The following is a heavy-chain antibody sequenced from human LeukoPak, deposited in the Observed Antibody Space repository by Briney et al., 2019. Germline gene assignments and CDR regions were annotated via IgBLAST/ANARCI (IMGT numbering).Heavy chain of an antibody. Sequence: SETLSLTCTVSGGSISSYYWSWIRQPSGKGLEWIGYIYYSGSTNYNPSLKSRVTISVDTSKNQFSLKLSSVTAADTAVYYCARSKRSYFDYWGQGTLVTVSS. CDR2: IYYSGST. J-gene: IGHJ4*02. CDR3: ARSKRSYFDY. D-gene: IGHD4-11*01. CDR1: GGSISSYY. V-gene: IGHV4-59*01.